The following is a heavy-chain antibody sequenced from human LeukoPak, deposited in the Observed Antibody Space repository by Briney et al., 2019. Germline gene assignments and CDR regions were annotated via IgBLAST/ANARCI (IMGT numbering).Heavy chain of an antibody. CDR2: LNPSGGNT. Sequence: ASVKVSCKASRYTFTSFYMHWVRQAPGQGLEWMGILNPSGGNTNYAQKFQGRVTVTRDTSTSTVYMELNSLRSEDTAVYYCARAWTSGGYYYMDVWGKGTTVTVFS. V-gene: IGHV1-46*01. D-gene: IGHD3/OR15-3a*01. CDR1: RYTFTSFY. J-gene: IGHJ6*03. CDR3: ARAWTSGGYYYMDV.